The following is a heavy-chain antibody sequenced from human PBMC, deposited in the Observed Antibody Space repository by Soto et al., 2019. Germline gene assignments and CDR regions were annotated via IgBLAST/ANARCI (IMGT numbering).Heavy chain of an antibody. D-gene: IGHD6-13*01. Sequence: GGSLRLSCAASGFTFSSYAMSWVRQAPGKGLEWVSAISGSGGSTYYADSVKGRFTISRDNSKNTLYLQMNSLRAEDTAVYYCSKDPIGAAAGIRSYYYGMDVWGQGTTVTVSS. CDR1: GFTFSSYA. CDR3: SKDPIGAAAGIRSYYYGMDV. CDR2: ISGSGGST. J-gene: IGHJ6*02. V-gene: IGHV3-23*01.